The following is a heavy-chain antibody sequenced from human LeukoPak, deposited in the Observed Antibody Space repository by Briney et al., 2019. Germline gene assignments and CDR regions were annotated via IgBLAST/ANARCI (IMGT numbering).Heavy chain of an antibody. CDR2: IIPIFGTA. CDR3: ARARSGRGSSKYYYYMDV. V-gene: IGHV1-69*13. Sequence: GASVKVSCKASGGTFSSYAISWVRQAPGQGLEWMGGIIPIFGTANYAQKFQDRVTITADDSTSTAYMEVTSLRSDDTAVYYCARARSGRGSSKYYYYMDVWGKGTTVTVSS. D-gene: IGHD3-10*01. CDR1: GGTFSSYA. J-gene: IGHJ6*03.